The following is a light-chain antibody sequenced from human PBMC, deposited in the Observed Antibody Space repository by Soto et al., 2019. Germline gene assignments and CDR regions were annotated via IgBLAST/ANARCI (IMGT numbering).Light chain of an antibody. J-gene: IGLJ1*01. V-gene: IGLV3-1*01. CDR2: QDK. CDR3: QAWDRNTFYV. CDR1: KLGDKS. Sequence: SYELTQPPSVSVSPGQTASITCSGDKLGDKSACWYQQKPGQSPVLVIYQDKERPSGIPARFSGSRSGNTATLTIGGTQTMDEADYYCQAWDRNTFYVFGTGTKLTVL.